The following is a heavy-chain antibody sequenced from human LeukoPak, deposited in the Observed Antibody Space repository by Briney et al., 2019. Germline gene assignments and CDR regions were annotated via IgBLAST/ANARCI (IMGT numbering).Heavy chain of an antibody. Sequence: SVKVSCKASGGTFSSYAISWVRQAPGQGLEWMGRIIPIFGIANYAQKFQGRVTTTADKPTSTAYMELSSLRSEDTAVYYCARGPRGYYFDYWGQGTLVTVSS. CDR3: ARGPRGYYFDY. J-gene: IGHJ4*02. V-gene: IGHV1-69*04. CDR2: IIPIFGIA. CDR1: GGTFSSYA.